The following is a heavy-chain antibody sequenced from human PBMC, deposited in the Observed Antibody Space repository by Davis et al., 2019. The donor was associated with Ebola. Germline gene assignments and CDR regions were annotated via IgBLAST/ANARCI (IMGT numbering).Heavy chain of an antibody. D-gene: IGHD3-3*01. CDR3: ARPPLRLLEWFHFDY. CDR1: GGSISSSSYY. Sequence: MPSETLSLTCTVSGGSISSSSYYWGWIRQPPGKGLEWIGSIYYSGSTYYNPSLKSRVTISVDASKNQFFLKLSSVTAADTAMYYCARPPLRLLEWFHFDYWGQGTLVTVSS. J-gene: IGHJ4*02. CDR2: IYYSGST. V-gene: IGHV4-39*01.